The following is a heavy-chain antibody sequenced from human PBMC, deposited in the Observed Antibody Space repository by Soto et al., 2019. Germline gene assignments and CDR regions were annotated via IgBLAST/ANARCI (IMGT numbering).Heavy chain of an antibody. CDR3: ARDNSGHAFDY. D-gene: IGHD5-12*01. CDR1: GGTFRTYA. CDR2: ISPMFGTA. J-gene: IGHJ4*01. V-gene: IGHV1-69*06. Sequence: QVQLMQSGAEVNKPGFSVKVSCQASGGTFRTYAIGWVRQAPGQGLEWLGGISPMFGTANYAQKYQGRATITADKSTGTAYLDLSSLRSEDTAIYYCARDNSGHAFDYWGQEPWSPSPQ.